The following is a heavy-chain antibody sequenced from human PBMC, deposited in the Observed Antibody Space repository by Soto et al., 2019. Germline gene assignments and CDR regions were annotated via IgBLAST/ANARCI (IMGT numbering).Heavy chain of an antibody. D-gene: IGHD3-16*01. CDR1: GGSISSYY. CDR2: IYYSGST. Sequence: SETLSLTCTVSGGSISSYYWSWIRQPPGKGLERIGYIYYSGSTNYNPSLKSRVTISVDTSKNQFSLKLSSVTAADTAVYYCPSFFFGGERQNTFYYYYCGRDVGAQGTTFTVSS. CDR3: PSFFFGGERQNTFYYYYCGRDV. J-gene: IGHJ6*02. V-gene: IGHV4-59*08.